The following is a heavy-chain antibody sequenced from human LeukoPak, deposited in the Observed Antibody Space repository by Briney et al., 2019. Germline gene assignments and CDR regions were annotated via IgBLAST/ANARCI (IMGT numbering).Heavy chain of an antibody. CDR3: AKKGYGGNSGGAYFDY. D-gene: IGHD4-23*01. V-gene: IGHV3-21*04. CDR2: FTSSSRSI. J-gene: IGHJ4*02. CDR1: GFTFSSYS. Sequence: GGSLRLSCAASGFTFSSYSMTWVRQAPGRGLEWVSSFTSSSRSIYYADSVKGRFTISRDNAKNSLYLQMDNLRTEDTALYYCAKKGYGGNSGGAYFDYWGQGIPVTVSS.